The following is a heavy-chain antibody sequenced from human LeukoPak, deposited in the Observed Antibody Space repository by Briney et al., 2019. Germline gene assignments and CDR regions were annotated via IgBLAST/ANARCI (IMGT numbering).Heavy chain of an antibody. V-gene: IGHV3-73*01. CDR2: IRSKANSYAT. J-gene: IGHJ6*03. CDR1: GFTFSGSA. D-gene: IGHD3-10*01. CDR3: GGGGFGEAYYYYYYMDV. Sequence: GGSLRLSCAASGFTFSGSAMHWVRQASGKGLEWVGRIRSKANSYATVYAASVKGRFTISRDNSKKTLYLQMDSLRGEDTAVYYCGGGGFGEAYYYYYYMDVWGKGTTVTVSS.